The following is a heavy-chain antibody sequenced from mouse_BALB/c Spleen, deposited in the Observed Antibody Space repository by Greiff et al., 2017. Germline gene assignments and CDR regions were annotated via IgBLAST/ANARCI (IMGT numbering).Heavy chain of an antibody. V-gene: IGHV1-4*02. CDR3: ARFHRYDISLYAMDY. Sequence: QVQLQQSAAELARPGASVKMSCKASGYTFTSYTMHWVKQRPGQGLEWIGYINPSSGYTEYNQKFKDKTTLTADKSSSTAYMQLSSLTSEDSAVYYCARFHRYDISLYAMDYWGQGTSVTVSS. D-gene: IGHD2-14*01. CDR1: GYTFTSYT. J-gene: IGHJ4*01. CDR2: INPSSGYT.